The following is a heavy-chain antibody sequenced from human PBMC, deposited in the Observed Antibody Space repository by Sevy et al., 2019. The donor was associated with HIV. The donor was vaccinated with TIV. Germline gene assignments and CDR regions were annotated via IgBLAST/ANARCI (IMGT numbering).Heavy chain of an antibody. Sequence: SETLSLTCSVSGGPISSYYWSWIRQPPGKRLEWIGYIHYSGSTNYNPSLNSRLTISVDTSKNQFSLRLTSVTAADTAVYYCARAPPVRSGDDSLNWFDPWGLGILVTVSS. D-gene: IGHD5-12*01. J-gene: IGHJ5*02. V-gene: IGHV4-59*01. CDR1: GGPISSYY. CDR3: ARAPPVRSGDDSLNWFDP. CDR2: IHYSGST.